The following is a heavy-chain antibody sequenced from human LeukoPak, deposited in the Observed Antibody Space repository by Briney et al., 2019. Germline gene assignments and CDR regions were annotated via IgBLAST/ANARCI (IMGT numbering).Heavy chain of an antibody. CDR2: ISWNSGSI. V-gene: IGHV3-9*01. J-gene: IGHJ4*02. D-gene: IGHD2-15*01. CDR3: AKEKTRQLGYCSGGSCYSGVDYFDY. Sequence: SLRLSCAASGFTFDDYAMHWVRQAPGKGLEWVSGISWNSGSIGYADSVKGRFTISRDNAKNSLYLQMNSLRAEDTALYYCAKEKTRQLGYCSGGSCYSGVDYFDYWGQGTLVTVSS. CDR1: GFTFDDYA.